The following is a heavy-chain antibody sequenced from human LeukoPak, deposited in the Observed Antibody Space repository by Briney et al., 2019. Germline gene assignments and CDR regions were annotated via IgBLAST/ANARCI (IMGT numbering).Heavy chain of an antibody. V-gene: IGHV3-23*01. CDR2: LSGSGGNT. D-gene: IGHD3-22*01. CDR1: GFTFSSYA. CDR3: AKGSYYYDSADYFDY. Sequence: GGSLRLSCAASGFTFSSYAMSWVRQAPGKGLEWVSTLSGSGGNTYYADSVKGRVTISRDNSKNTLYLQMNSLRAEDTAVYHCAKGSYYYDSADYFDYXGQGXLVTVX. J-gene: IGHJ4*02.